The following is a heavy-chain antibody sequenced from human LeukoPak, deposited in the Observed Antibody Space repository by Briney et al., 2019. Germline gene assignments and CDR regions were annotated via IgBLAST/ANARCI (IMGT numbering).Heavy chain of an antibody. CDR2: INSDGSST. J-gene: IGHJ6*02. Sequence: PGGSLRLSCAASGFTFSSYWMHWVRQAPGKGLVWVSRINSDGSSTSYADSVKGRFTISRDNAKNTLYPQMNSLRAEDTAVYYCARDRDPAARRYYYYYYGMDVWGQGTTVTVSS. V-gene: IGHV3-74*01. CDR3: ARDRDPAARRYYYYYYGMDV. D-gene: IGHD2-2*01. CDR1: GFTFSSYW.